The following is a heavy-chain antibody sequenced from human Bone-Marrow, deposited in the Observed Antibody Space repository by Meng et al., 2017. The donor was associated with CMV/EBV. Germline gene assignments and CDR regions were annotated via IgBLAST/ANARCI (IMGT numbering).Heavy chain of an antibody. J-gene: IGHJ5*02. D-gene: IGHD6-19*01. CDR1: YY. V-gene: IGHV4-34*01. Sequence: YYRSWSRQTKGKGLERMGESKNRGSTNYNQSLKSRGKIAVETSKNKFSLKLSSVTAADTAVYYCATRKTLTRGAVAGTPGSYWFDPWGQGTLVTVSS. CDR3: ATRKTLTRGAVAGTPGSYWFDP. CDR2: SKNRGST.